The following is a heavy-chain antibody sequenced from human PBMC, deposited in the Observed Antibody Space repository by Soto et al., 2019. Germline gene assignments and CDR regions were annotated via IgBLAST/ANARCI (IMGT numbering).Heavy chain of an antibody. J-gene: IGHJ4*02. CDR1: GFTFSSYS. V-gene: IGHV3-48*01. Sequence: EVQLVESGGGLVQPGGSLRLSCAASGFTFSSYSMNWVRQAPGKGLEWVSYITGSSNTMYYVDSVKGRFTISRDNAKNSLYLQMNSLRAEDSAMYYCASSGGSYEYHFDYWGPGTLVTVFS. D-gene: IGHD5-12*01. CDR2: ITGSSNTM. CDR3: ASSGGSYEYHFDY.